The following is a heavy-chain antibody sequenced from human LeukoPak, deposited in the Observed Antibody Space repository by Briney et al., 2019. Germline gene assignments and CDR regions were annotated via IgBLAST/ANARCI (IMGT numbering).Heavy chain of an antibody. CDR3: ARLSYSSGWYEGP. Sequence: PSETLSLTCTVSGGSISSSSYYWGWIRQPPGKGLEWIGSIYYSGSTYYNPSLKSRVTISVDTSKNQFSLKLSSVTAADTAVYYCARLSYSSGWYEGPWGQGTLVTVSS. CDR2: IYYSGST. CDR1: GGSISSSSYY. J-gene: IGHJ5*02. D-gene: IGHD6-19*01. V-gene: IGHV4-39*01.